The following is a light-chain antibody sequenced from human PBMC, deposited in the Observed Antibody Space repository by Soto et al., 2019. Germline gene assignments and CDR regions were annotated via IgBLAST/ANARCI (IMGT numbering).Light chain of an antibody. CDR1: HSVSSSY. CDR3: QQYGSSPPRVT. J-gene: IGKJ3*01. V-gene: IGKV3-20*01. Sequence: EIVLTQSPGTLSLSPGERATLSCRASHSVSSSYLAWYQQKPGQAPRLLIYGASSRATGIPDRFSGSGSGTDFTLTISRLEPEDFAVYYCQQYGSSPPRVTFGPGTKVDIK. CDR2: GAS.